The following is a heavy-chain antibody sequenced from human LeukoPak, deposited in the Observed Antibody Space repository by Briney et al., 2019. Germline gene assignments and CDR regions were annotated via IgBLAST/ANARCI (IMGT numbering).Heavy chain of an antibody. CDR1: GFTVSSNY. CDR3: ARDQYSYAHAAH. Sequence: GGSLRLSCAASGFTVSSNYMSWVRQAPGKGLEWVSVIYSGGTTYYADSVKGRFTISRDNSKNTLHLQMNSLRAEDTAAYYCARDQYSYAHAAHWGQGTLVTVSS. CDR2: IYSGGTT. J-gene: IGHJ4*02. V-gene: IGHV3-66*01. D-gene: IGHD5-18*01.